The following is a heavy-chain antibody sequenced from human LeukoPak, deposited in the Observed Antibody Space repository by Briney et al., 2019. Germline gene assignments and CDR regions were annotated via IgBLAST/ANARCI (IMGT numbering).Heavy chain of an antibody. CDR1: GDSISSGNW. D-gene: IGHD5-18*01. Sequence: PSETLSLTCAVSGDSISSGNWWSWVRQPPGKGLEWIGQIYHSGSTNYNPSLKSRVTISADTSKNQLSLRLSSVTAADTAVYYCARVGFGGYSYGYVDFWGQGTQVTVSS. V-gene: IGHV4-4*02. CDR2: IYHSGST. J-gene: IGHJ4*02. CDR3: ARVGFGGYSYGYVDF.